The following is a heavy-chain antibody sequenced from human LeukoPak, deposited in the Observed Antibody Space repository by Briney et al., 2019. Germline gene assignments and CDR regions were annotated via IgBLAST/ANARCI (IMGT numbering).Heavy chain of an antibody. J-gene: IGHJ4*02. CDR2: ITPSGTVI. V-gene: IGHV3-11*01. Sequence: GGSLRLSFSASGFIFTDYYMIWIRQAPGKGLEWVSYITPSGTVIYNGDSVKGRFTISRDNAKKSLYLQMNSLRAEDTAVYYCARDYNCWGQGILVTVSS. CDR1: GFIFTDYY. D-gene: IGHD3-10*01. CDR3: ARDYNC.